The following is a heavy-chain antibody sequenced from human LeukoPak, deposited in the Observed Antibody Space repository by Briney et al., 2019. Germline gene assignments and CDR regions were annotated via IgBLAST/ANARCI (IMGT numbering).Heavy chain of an antibody. CDR2: IYTSGST. J-gene: IGHJ5*02. D-gene: IGHD3-3*01. CDR1: GGSISSYY. V-gene: IGHV4-4*09. CDR3: ARHHDFWSGYKSYNWFDP. Sequence: SETLSLTCTVSGGSISSYYWSWIRQPPGEGLEWIGYIYTSGSTNYNPSLKSRVTISVDTSKNQFSLKLSSVTAADTAVYYCARHHDFWSGYKSYNWFDPWGQGTLVTVSS.